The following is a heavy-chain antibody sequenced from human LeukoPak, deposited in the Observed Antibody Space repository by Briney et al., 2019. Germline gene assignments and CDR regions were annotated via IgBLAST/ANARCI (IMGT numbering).Heavy chain of an antibody. Sequence: ASVKVSCKASGHTFTSYYMHWVRQAPGQGLEWMGIINPSGGSTSYAQKFQGRVTITADKSTSTAYMELSSLRSEDTAVYYCARLPSITMIVADYWGQGTLVTVSS. CDR1: GHTFTSYY. V-gene: IGHV1-46*01. CDR2: INPSGGST. CDR3: ARLPSITMIVADY. J-gene: IGHJ4*02. D-gene: IGHD3-22*01.